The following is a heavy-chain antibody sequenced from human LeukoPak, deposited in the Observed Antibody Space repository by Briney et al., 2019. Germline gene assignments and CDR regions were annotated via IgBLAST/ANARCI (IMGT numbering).Heavy chain of an antibody. CDR3: AKYDTVTTGFDP. J-gene: IGHJ5*02. CDR1: GFTFSSYA. V-gene: IGHV3-23*01. D-gene: IGHD4-17*01. CDR2: ISGSGGST. Sequence: GGSLRLSCAASGFTFSSYAMSWVRQAPGKGLEWVSAISGSGGSTYYADSMKGRFTISRDNSKNTLYLQMNSLRAEDTAVYYCAKYDTVTTGFDPWGQGTLVTVSS.